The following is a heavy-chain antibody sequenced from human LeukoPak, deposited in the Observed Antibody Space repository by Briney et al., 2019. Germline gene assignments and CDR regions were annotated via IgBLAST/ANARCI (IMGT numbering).Heavy chain of an antibody. Sequence: APVKVSCKASGYSFSNYGVSWVRQAPGQGLEWMGWISPYNGNTNYAQKFQGRVTMTTDTSTSTAYMELRSLRSDDTAVYYCARRRSPIAVAADPLAYWGQGTLVTVSS. CDR2: ISPYNGNT. CDR3: ARRRSPIAVAADPLAY. J-gene: IGHJ4*02. CDR1: GYSFSNYG. D-gene: IGHD6-19*01. V-gene: IGHV1-18*01.